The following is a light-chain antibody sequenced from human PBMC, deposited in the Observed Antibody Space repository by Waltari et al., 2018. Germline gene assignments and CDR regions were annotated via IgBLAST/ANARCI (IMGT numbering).Light chain of an antibody. CDR2: EVS. CDR1: SSDVGGYNY. Sequence: QSALTQPASVSGSPGQSITISCTGTSSDVGGYNYVSWYQQPPGKAPKLMIYEVSKRPSGVSNRFSGSKSGNTASLTISGLQAEDEADYYCSSYTSSSTVVFGGGTKLTVL. J-gene: IGLJ2*01. CDR3: SSYTSSSTVV. V-gene: IGLV2-14*01.